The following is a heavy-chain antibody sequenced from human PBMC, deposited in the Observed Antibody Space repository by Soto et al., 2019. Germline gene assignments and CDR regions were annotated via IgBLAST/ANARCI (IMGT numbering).Heavy chain of an antibody. J-gene: IGHJ5*02. CDR1: GFTFSSFA. V-gene: IGHV3-23*01. Sequence: GGSLRLSCTAPGFTFSSFAMSWVRQAPGKGLEWVSCIDGRGGGIYYADSVKGRFTISRDNSRNTLYLQMNSLGAEDTAFYYCAKDRMGYYYDSSGPNNWFDPWGQGTLVTVSS. CDR3: AKDRMGYYYDSSGPNNWFDP. CDR2: IDGRGGGI. D-gene: IGHD3-22*01.